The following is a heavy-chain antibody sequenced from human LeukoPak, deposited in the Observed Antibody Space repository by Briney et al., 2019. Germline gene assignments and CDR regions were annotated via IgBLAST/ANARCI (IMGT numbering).Heavy chain of an antibody. J-gene: IGHJ4*02. V-gene: IGHV1-18*01. D-gene: IGHD3-16*02. Sequence: ASVKVSCKASGGTFSSYTISWMRQAPGQGLEWMGWISAYNGNTNYAQKFQGRVTMTTDTSTSTAYMEAMSLRFDDTAVYYCARDRTGRIIDFDFWGQGTLVTVSS. CDR1: GGTFSSYT. CDR2: ISAYNGNT. CDR3: ARDRTGRIIDFDF.